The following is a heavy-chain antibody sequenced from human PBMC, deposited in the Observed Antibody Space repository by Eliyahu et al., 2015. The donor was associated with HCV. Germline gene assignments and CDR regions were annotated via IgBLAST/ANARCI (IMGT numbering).Heavy chain of an antibody. J-gene: IGHJ4*02. V-gene: IGHV4-34*01. CDR2: INHSGST. Sequence: QVQLQQWGAGLLKPSETLSLTCAXXGGSXXGYYWXWXRXPPGKGLEWIGEINHSGSTNYNPSLKSRVTISVDTSKNQFSLKLSSVTAADTAVYYCARGEDWGSERYYFDYWGQGTLVTVSS. D-gene: IGHD7-27*01. CDR3: ARGEDWGSERYYFDY. CDR1: GGSXXGYY.